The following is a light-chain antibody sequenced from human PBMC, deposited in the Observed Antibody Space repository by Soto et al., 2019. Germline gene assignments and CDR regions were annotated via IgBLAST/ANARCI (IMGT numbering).Light chain of an antibody. CDR3: QQYGTSPYT. CDR1: QSVRDND. V-gene: IGKV3-20*01. Sequence: EIVLTQSPGTLYFSPGERDTLSCRATQSVRDNDLAWYQHKPGRGPRLLIYNASNRPGGIPDKFSGSGSGTDFTLTLSSLEPQDFAVYYCQQYGTSPYTFGQGNKLEIK. J-gene: IGKJ2*01. CDR2: NAS.